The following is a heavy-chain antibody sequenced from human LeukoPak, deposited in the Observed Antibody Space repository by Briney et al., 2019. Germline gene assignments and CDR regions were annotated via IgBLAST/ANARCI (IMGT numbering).Heavy chain of an antibody. CDR1: GFTFSSYG. J-gene: IGHJ4*02. CDR3: ARDLYSSSSGYFDY. V-gene: IGHV3-33*01. CDR2: IWYDGSNK. Sequence: GGSLRLSCAASGFTFSSYGMHWVRQAPGKGLEWVAVIWYDGSNKYYADSVKGRFTISRDNSKNTLYLQMNSLRAEDTAVYYCARDLYSSSSGYFDYWGQGTLVTVSS. D-gene: IGHD6-6*01.